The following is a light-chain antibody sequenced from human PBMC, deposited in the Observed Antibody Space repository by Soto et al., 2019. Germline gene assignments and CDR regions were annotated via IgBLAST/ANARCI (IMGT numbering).Light chain of an antibody. J-gene: IGKJ1*01. CDR3: QQYNSYSQT. V-gene: IGKV1-5*01. Sequence: DIQMTQSPSTLSASVGDRVTITCLASQSISSWLAWYQQKPGKAPKLLIYDASSLESGVPSRFSGSGSGTEFTLTISSLQPDDFATYYYQQYNSYSQTFGQGTKVDIK. CDR2: DAS. CDR1: QSISSW.